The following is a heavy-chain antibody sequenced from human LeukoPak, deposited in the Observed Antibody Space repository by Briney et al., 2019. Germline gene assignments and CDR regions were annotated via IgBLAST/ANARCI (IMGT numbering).Heavy chain of an antibody. CDR2: INPSGGST. V-gene: IGHV1-46*01. CDR3: ARDQGSKQPSDY. D-gene: IGHD6-13*01. CDR1: GYTFTSYG. J-gene: IGHJ4*02. Sequence: ASVKVSCKASGYTFTSYGISWVRQAPGQGLEWMGIINPSGGSTSYAQKFQGRVTMTRDMSTSTVYMELSSLRSEDTAVYYCARDQGSKQPSDYWGQGTLVTVSS.